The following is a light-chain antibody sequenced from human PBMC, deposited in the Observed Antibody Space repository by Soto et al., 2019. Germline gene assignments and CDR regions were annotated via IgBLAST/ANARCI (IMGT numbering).Light chain of an antibody. V-gene: IGLV1-40*01. J-gene: IGLJ1*01. CDR1: SSNIGAGYD. CDR2: GNI. CDR3: QSYDSTLSARYV. Sequence: QSVLTQPPSVSGAPGQRVTISCTGSSSNIGAGYDVHWYQQRPGTAPKLLIFGNINRPSAVPDRFSGTKSGTSASLAITRLQAEDEGDYYCQSYDSTLSARYVFGTGTKMTVL.